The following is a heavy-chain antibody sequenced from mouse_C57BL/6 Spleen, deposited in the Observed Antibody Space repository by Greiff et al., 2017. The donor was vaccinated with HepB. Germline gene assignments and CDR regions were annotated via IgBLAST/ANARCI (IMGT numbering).Heavy chain of an antibody. CDR3: ARDRGEYFAV. Sequence: EVKLMESGGGLVKPGGSLKLSCAASGFTFSSYAMSWVRQTPEKRLEWVATISDGGSYTYYPDNVKGRFTISRDNAKNNLYLQMRHLKSEDTAMYYCARDRGEYFAVWGTGTPVTVSS. CDR2: ISDGGSYT. J-gene: IGHJ1*03. V-gene: IGHV5-4*01. CDR1: GFTFSSYA. D-gene: IGHD3-3*01.